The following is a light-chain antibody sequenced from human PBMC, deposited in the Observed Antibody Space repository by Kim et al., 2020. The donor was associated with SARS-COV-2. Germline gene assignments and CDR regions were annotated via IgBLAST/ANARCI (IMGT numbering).Light chain of an antibody. J-gene: IGLJ2*01. CDR2: GKN. V-gene: IGLV3-19*01. CDR3: NSRDRRGVV. Sequence: SSELTQDPAVSVALGQTVRITCQGDSLRSYYASWYQQKPGQAPVLVIYGKNNRPSGIPDRFSGSSSGNTASLTITGAQAEDEADYYCNSRDRRGVVFGGG. CDR1: SLRSYY.